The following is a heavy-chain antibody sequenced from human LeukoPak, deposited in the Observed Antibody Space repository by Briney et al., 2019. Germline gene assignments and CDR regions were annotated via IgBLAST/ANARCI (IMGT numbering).Heavy chain of an antibody. CDR3: ARDRQEQWLVMNWFDP. D-gene: IGHD6-19*01. Sequence: ASVKASCKASGYTFTGYYMHWVRQAPGQGLEWMGWINPNSGGTNYAQKFQGRVTMTRDTSISTAYMELSRLRSDDTAVYYCARDRQEQWLVMNWFDPWGQGTLVTVSS. J-gene: IGHJ5*02. V-gene: IGHV1-2*02. CDR2: INPNSGGT. CDR1: GYTFTGYY.